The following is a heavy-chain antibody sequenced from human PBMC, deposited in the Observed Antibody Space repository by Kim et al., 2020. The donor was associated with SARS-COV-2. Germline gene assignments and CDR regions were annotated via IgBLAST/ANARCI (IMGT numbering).Heavy chain of an antibody. CDR1: GYVFSNYA. CDR2: IRIGTGST. V-gene: IGHV1-3*04. D-gene: IGHD2-2*01. Sequence: ASVNVSCKASGYVFSNYAVQWVRQAPGQGLEWIGWIRIGTGSTRYSQRLQGRVTITRDTSASTAYMELSSLRSEDLAVYFCATAERTYAEFDFWGQGTLV. J-gene: IGHJ4*02. CDR3: ATAERTYAEFDF.